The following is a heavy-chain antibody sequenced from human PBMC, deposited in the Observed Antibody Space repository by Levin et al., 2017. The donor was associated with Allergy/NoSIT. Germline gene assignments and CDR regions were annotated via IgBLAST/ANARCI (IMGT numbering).Heavy chain of an antibody. CDR2: IWYDGSNK. CDR3: ARTMTYSGYDYGFAY. D-gene: IGHD5-12*01. Sequence: GESLKISCAASGFTFSSYGMHWVRQAPGKGLEWVAVIWYDGSNKYYADSVKGRFTISRDNSKNTLYLQMNSLRAEDTAVYYCARTMTYSGYDYGFAYWGQGTLFTVSS. V-gene: IGHV3-33*01. J-gene: IGHJ4*02. CDR1: GFTFSSYG.